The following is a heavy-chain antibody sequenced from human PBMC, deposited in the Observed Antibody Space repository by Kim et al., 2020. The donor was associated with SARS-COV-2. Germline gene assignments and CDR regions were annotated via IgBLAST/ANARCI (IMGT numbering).Heavy chain of an antibody. CDR1: GGTFSSYA. D-gene: IGHD3-10*01. CDR3: ARDPNYFPGGTISEVY. CDR2: IIPILGIA. V-gene: IGHV1-69*04. J-gene: IGHJ4*02. Sequence: SVKVSCKASGGTFSSYAISWVRQAPGQGLEWMGRIIPILGIANYAQKFQGRVTITADKSTSTAYMELSSLRSEDTAVYYCARDPNYFPGGTISEVYWGQGTLVTVSS.